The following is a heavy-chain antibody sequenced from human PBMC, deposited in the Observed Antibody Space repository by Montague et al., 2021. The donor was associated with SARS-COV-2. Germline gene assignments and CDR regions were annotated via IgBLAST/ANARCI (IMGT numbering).Heavy chain of an antibody. CDR2: IYDSGST. CDR1: GGSISSNNYY. V-gene: IGHV4-39*02. Sequence: SETLSLTCTVSGGSISSNNYYWDWMRQPPGKGLEWIGSIYDSGSTYYNPSLKSRITLSVDKYKNHFSLKLSSVTATDTAVYYCARRGRKLLPVATTIGGFDIWGQGTMVTVSS. D-gene: IGHD5-12*01. J-gene: IGHJ3*02. CDR3: ARRGRKLLPVATTIGGFDI.